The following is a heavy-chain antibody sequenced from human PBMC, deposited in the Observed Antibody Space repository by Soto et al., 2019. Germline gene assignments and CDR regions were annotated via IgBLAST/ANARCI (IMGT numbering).Heavy chain of an antibody. V-gene: IGHV4-59*08. D-gene: IGHD2-15*01. CDR1: GGSISSYY. J-gene: IGHJ4*02. CDR2: IYYSRST. Sequence: QVQLQESGPGLVKPSETLSLTCTVSGGSISSYYWNWIRQPPGKGLEWIGYIYYSRSTNYNPSLKSRVTISVDTSKNQFSLKLSSVTAADTAVYYCARRWGSAADYWGQGTLVTVSS. CDR3: ARRWGSAADY.